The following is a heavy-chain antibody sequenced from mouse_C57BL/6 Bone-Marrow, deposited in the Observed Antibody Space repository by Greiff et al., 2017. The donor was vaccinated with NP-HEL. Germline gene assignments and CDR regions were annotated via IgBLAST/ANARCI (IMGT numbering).Heavy chain of an antibody. Sequence: EVQLQQSGAELVRPGASVKLSCTASGFNIKDYSMHWVKQRPEQGLVWIGRLDPEVVDTEYAPLFQVKATMTADTSSNTAYLQLSSLTCEDTAVYYCTYYWFAYWGQGTLVTVSA. CDR3: TYYWFAY. D-gene: IGHD1-1*01. CDR2: LDPEVVDT. V-gene: IGHV14-1*01. CDR1: GFNIKDYS. J-gene: IGHJ3*01.